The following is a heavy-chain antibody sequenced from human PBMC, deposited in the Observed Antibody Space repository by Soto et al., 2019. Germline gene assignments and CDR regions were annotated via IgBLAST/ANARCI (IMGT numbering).Heavy chain of an antibody. V-gene: IGHV3-23*01. D-gene: IGHD3-16*01. CDR1: GFTFSSYA. CDR3: ARDLMVAGIWGVFDY. Sequence: GGSLRLSCAASGFTFSSYAMSWVRQAPGKGLEWVSAISGSGGSTYYADSVKGRFTISRDNSKNTLYLQMNSLRAEDTAVYYCARDLMVAGIWGVFDYWGQGTLVTVSS. J-gene: IGHJ4*02. CDR2: ISGSGGST.